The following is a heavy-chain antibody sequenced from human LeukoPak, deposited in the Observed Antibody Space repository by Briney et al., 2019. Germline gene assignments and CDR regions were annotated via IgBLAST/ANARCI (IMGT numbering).Heavy chain of an antibody. CDR3: ARPQDGYNRAIDY. Sequence: GESLKISFEVAGYSFTSYWIVWVRQIPGKGLEWMGIIYPGDSDTRYSPSFQGQVTISADKSISTAYLQWSSLKASDTAMCYCARPQDGYNRAIDYWGQGTLVTVSS. V-gene: IGHV5-51*01. J-gene: IGHJ4*02. D-gene: IGHD5-24*01. CDR2: IYPGDSDT. CDR1: GYSFTSYW.